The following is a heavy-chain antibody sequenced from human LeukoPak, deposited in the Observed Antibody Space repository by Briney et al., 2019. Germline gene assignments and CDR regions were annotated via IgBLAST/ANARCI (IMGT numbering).Heavy chain of an antibody. D-gene: IGHD5-18*01. V-gene: IGHV4-59*01. CDR2: IYYSGST. Sequence: TSETLSLTCTVSGGSISGYYWSWIRQPPGEGLEWIGYIYYSGSTNYNPSLKSRVTISVDTSKNQFSLKLSSVTAADTAVYYCARDGGYSYGLPSDYWGQGTLVTVSS. J-gene: IGHJ4*02. CDR3: ARDGGYSYGLPSDY. CDR1: GGSISGYY.